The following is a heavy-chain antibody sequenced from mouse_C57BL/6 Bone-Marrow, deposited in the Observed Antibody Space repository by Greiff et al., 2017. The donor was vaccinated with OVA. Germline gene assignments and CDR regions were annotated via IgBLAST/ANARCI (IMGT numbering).Heavy chain of an antibody. D-gene: IGHD4-1*01. J-gene: IGHJ3*01. Sequence: DVKLVESGGDLVKPGGSLKLSCAASGFTFSSYGMSWVRQTPDKRLEWVATISSGGSYTYYPDSVKGRFTISRDNAKNTLYLQMSSLKSEDTAMYYCARPSNWDWFAYWGQGTLVTVSA. CDR1: GFTFSSYG. V-gene: IGHV5-6*02. CDR3: ARPSNWDWFAY. CDR2: ISSGGSYT.